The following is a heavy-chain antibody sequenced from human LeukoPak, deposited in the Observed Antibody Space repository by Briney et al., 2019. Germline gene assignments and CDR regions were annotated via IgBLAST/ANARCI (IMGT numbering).Heavy chain of an antibody. CDR1: GFTFSNAW. D-gene: IGHD3-22*01. J-gene: IGHJ4*02. CDR3: AAGIGYSDFDY. Sequence: GGSLRLSCAASGFTFSNAWMSWVRQAPGKGLEWVGRIKSKTDGGTIDYAAPVKGRFTISRDDSKNTLYLQMNSLEIEDTAVYYCAAGIGYSDFDYWGQGTLVTVSS. CDR2: IKSKTDGGTI. V-gene: IGHV3-15*01.